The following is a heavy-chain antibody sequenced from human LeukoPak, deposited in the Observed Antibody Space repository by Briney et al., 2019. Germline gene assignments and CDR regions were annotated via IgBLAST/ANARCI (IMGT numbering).Heavy chain of an antibody. CDR3: ARGAAGYCYG. J-gene: IGHJ4*02. V-gene: IGHV4-31*03. D-gene: IGHD5-18*01. CDR2: IYYSGST. CDR1: GGSISSGGYY. Sequence: TLSLTCPVSGGSISSGGYYWSWIRQHPGKGLEWIGYIYYSGSTYYNPSLKSRVTISVDTSRNQFSLKLSSVTAADTAVYYCARGAAGYCYGWGQGTLVTVSS.